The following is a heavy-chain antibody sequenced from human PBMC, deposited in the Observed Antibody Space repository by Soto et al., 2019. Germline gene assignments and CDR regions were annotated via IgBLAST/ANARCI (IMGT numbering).Heavy chain of an antibody. CDR1: GYNFNSYW. V-gene: IGHV5-51*01. Sequence: PGESLKISCTGSGYNFNSYWIGWVRQMPGKGLEWMGIIYPGDSDTRYSPSFQGQVTISADKSISTAYLQWSSLKASDTAMYYCARRGIVATIDYFDYWGQGTLVTVSS. CDR2: IYPGDSDT. D-gene: IGHD5-12*01. CDR3: ARRGIVATIDYFDY. J-gene: IGHJ4*02.